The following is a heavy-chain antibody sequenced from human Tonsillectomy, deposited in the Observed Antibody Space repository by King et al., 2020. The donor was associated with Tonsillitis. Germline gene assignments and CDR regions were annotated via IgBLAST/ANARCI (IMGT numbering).Heavy chain of an antibody. D-gene: IGHD2-2*01. V-gene: IGHV1-18*01. Sequence: QVQLVQSGAEVKKPGASVKVSCKASGYTFTRYGISWVRQAPGQGLEWMGWISPYNGNTNYAQKLQGRVTMTTDTSTSTAYMELRSLRFDDTAVYYCARDPRHCSTTSCYGKFYYYYYMDVWGKGTTVTVSS. CDR3: ARDPRHCSTTSCYGKFYYYYYMDV. J-gene: IGHJ6*03. CDR1: GYTFTRYG. CDR2: ISPYNGNT.